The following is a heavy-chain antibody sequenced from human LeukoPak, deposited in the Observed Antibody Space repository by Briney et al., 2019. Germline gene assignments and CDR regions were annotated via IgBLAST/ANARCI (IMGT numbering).Heavy chain of an antibody. Sequence: SETLSLTCTVSGGSISSYYWSWIRQPPGKGLEWIGYIYYSGSTNYNPSLKSRVTMSLDTSKNQFSLKLHSVTAADTTVYYCAKGPYTNFFDSWGHGTLVTVSS. CDR3: AKGPYTNFFDS. V-gene: IGHV4-59*12. J-gene: IGHJ4*01. CDR1: GGSISSYY. D-gene: IGHD4-11*01. CDR2: IYYSGST.